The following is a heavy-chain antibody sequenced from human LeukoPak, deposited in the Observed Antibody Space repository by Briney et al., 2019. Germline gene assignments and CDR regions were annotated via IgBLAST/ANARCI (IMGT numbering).Heavy chain of an antibody. J-gene: IGHJ5*02. Sequence: ASVKVSCKASGYTFTSYGISWVRQAPGQGLEWMGWISAYNGNTNYAQKLQGRVTMTTDTSTSTAYMELRSLRSDDTAVYYCAFNTIFGVVTEYTRFDPWGQGTLVTVSS. CDR3: AFNTIFGVVTEYTRFDP. CDR2: ISAYNGNT. D-gene: IGHD3-3*01. V-gene: IGHV1-18*01. CDR1: GYTFTSYG.